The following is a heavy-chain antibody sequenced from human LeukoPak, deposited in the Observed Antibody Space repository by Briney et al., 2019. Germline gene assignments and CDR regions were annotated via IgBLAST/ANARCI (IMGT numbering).Heavy chain of an antibody. CDR1: GFTFSNYN. CDR2: ITSSSTI. V-gene: IGHV3-48*01. J-gene: IGHJ4*02. CDR3: AKDGYSGYDVFDY. D-gene: IGHD5-12*01. Sequence: GGSLRLSCAASGFTFSNYNMNWVRQAPGKGLEWVSHITSSSTIYYADSVKGRFTISRDNSKNTLYLQMNSLRAEDTAVYYCAKDGYSGYDVFDYWGQGTLVTVSS.